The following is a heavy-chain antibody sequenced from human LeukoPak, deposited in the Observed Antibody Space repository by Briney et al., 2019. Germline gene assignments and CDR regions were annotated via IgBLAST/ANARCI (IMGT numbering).Heavy chain of an antibody. J-gene: IGHJ3*02. V-gene: IGHV1-2*02. D-gene: IGHD3-22*01. Sequence: ASVKASCKTSGYTFTGYYIHWVRQAPGQGREWRGWINPNSGDTNYAQKFQGRVSMTGDTSISTAYMELSRLRSDDTAVYYCARTLVVINDAFDIWGQGTMVTVSS. CDR1: GYTFTGYY. CDR3: ARTLVVINDAFDI. CDR2: INPNSGDT.